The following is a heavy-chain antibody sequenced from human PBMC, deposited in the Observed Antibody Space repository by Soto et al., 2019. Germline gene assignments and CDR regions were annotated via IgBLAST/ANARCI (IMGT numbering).Heavy chain of an antibody. J-gene: IGHJ4*02. Sequence: VQLVESGGGVVQPGRSLRLSCAASGFTFSDYAMHWVRQAPGKGLEWVAVVSHDGRNTHYADSVKGRFTISRDSSKNTVSLEMTRLRAEDTGVYYCAKGGRQWLVTSDFNYWGQGALVTVSS. CDR1: GFTFSDYA. D-gene: IGHD6-19*01. V-gene: IGHV3-30*18. CDR2: VSHDGRNT. CDR3: AKGGRQWLVTSDFNY.